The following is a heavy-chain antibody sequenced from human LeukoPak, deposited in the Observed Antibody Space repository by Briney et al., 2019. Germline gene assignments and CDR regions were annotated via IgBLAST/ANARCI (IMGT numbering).Heavy chain of an antibody. V-gene: IGHV4-34*01. CDR1: SGSISTFY. J-gene: IGHJ4*02. CDR2: INHSGST. D-gene: IGHD3-22*01. CDR3: ARGPRYYDSSGYSY. Sequence: PSETLSLTCTVSSGSISTFYWSWIRQPPGKGLEWIGEINHSGSTNYNPSLKSRVTISVDTSKNQFSLKLSSVTAADTAVYYCARGPRYYDSSGYSYWGQGTLVTVSS.